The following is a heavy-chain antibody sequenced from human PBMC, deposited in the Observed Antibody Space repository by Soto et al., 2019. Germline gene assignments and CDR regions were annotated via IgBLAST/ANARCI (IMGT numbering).Heavy chain of an antibody. D-gene: IGHD2-15*01. J-gene: IGHJ6*03. CDR1: GGSFSGYY. Sequence: PSETLFLTCAVYGGSFSGYYWSWIRQPPGKGLEWIGEINHSGSTNYNPSLKSRVTISVDTSKNQFSLKLSSVTAADTAVYYCARGRAGYCSGGSCPLVGYYYYCMDVWGKGTTVTVSS. V-gene: IGHV4-34*01. CDR3: ARGRAGYCSGGSCPLVGYYYYCMDV. CDR2: INHSGST.